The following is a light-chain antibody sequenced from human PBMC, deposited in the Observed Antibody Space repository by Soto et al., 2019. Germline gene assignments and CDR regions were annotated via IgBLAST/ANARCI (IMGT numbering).Light chain of an antibody. CDR2: DAS. CDR3: QQYDNLPLT. V-gene: IGKV1-33*01. CDR1: QDISNY. Sequence: DIQMTQSPSSLSASVRDSVTITCQASQDISNYLNWYQQKPGKAPKLLIYDASNLETGVPSRFSGSGSGTDFTFTISSLQPEDIATYYCQQYDNLPLTFGGGTKVDIK. J-gene: IGKJ4*01.